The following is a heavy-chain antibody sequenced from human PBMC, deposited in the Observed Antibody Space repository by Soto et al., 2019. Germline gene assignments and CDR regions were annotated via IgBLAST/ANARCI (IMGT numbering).Heavy chain of an antibody. Sequence: ASVKVSYKASGYTFTNSDINWVRQAPGQGLEWMGWMNPDSGHAAYAQKFQGRVTLTTSTSTSTVYMEMRSLGSEDTAVYYCARRPHCSGGICYYGLDNWGQGTLVTVSS. CDR3: ARRPHCSGGICYYGLDN. D-gene: IGHD2-15*01. CDR2: MNPDSGHA. CDR1: GYTFTNSD. J-gene: IGHJ4*02. V-gene: IGHV1-8*01.